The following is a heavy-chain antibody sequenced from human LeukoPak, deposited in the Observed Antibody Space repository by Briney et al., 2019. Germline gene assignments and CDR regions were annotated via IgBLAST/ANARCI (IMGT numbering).Heavy chain of an antibody. V-gene: IGHV4-59*08. D-gene: IGHD2-15*01. J-gene: IGHJ4*02. CDR1: GGSISSYY. CDR3: ARNDCSGGTCYSSY. Sequence: PSETLSLTCTVSGGSISSYYWSWIRQPPGKGLEWIGYNYYSGSTNYNPSLKSRVTISVDTSKNQFSLKLSSVTAADTAVYYCARNDCSGGTCYSSYWGQGTLVTVSS. CDR2: NYYSGST.